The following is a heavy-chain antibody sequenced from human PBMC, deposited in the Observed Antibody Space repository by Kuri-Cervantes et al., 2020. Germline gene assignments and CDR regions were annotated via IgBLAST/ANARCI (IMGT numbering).Heavy chain of an antibody. D-gene: IGHD1-1*01. CDR2: IIPMFDIT. CDR3: ARGTFLGYYYMDV. Sequence: SVKVSCKASGGTLSSYAFSWVRQAPGQGLEWMGGIIPMFDITNHAQKFQGRVTITADRSTSTVYMELRSLRSEDTAVYYCARGTFLGYYYMDVWGKGTTVTVSS. V-gene: IGHV1-69*10. CDR1: GGTLSSYA. J-gene: IGHJ6*03.